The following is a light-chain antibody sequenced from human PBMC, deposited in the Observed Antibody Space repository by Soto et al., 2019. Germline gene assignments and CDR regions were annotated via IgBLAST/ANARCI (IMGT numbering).Light chain of an antibody. CDR2: EVS. J-gene: IGLJ2*01. CDR3: SSFTSSITLV. CDR1: SNDVGGYDR. Sequence: QSVLTQPPSVSGSPGQSVTISCTGTSNDVGGYDRVSWYQQSPGTAPKLMIYEVSNRPSGVPDCFSGSKSGNTASLTISGLQTEDEADYYCSSFTSSITLVFGGGTKLTVL. V-gene: IGLV2-18*02.